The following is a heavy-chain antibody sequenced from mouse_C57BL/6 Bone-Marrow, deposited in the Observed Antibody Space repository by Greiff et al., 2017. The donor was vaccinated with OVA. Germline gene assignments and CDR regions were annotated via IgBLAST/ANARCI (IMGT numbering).Heavy chain of an antibody. CDR1: GYTFTSYW. Sequence: QVQLQQSGAELVRPGTSVKLSCKASGYTFTSYWMHWVKQRPGQGLEWIGEIDPSDSYTNYNQKFKGKATLTVDTSSSTAYLQLSSLTSEDSAVYYCARTVNTVGYYDMDYWGQGTSVTVSS. CDR3: ARTVNTVGYYDMDY. V-gene: IGHV1-59*01. J-gene: IGHJ4*01. CDR2: IDPSDSYT. D-gene: IGHD1-1*01.